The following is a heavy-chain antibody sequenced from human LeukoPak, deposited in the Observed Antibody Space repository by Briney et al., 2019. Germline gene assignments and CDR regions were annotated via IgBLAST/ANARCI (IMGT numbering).Heavy chain of an antibody. D-gene: IGHD5-24*01. CDR2: IIPIFGTA. CDR1: GGTFSSYA. Sequence: GSSVKVSCKASGGTFSSYAISWVRQAPGQGHEWMGRIIPIFGTANYAQKFQGRVTITTDESTSTAYMELSSLRSEDTAVYYCARQDGYNYPFDYWGQGTLVTVSS. CDR3: ARQDGYNYPFDY. J-gene: IGHJ4*02. V-gene: IGHV1-69*05.